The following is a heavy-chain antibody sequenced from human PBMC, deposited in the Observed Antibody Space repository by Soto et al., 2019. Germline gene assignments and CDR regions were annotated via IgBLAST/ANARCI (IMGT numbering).Heavy chain of an antibody. CDR3: ARGGLVVTPLIGAFDI. CDR2: IYYSGST. J-gene: IGHJ3*02. D-gene: IGHD2-21*02. CDR1: GGSISSGGHY. Sequence: PSETLSLTCTVSGGSISSGGHYWSWIRQHPGKGLEWIGYIYYSGSTYYNPSLKSRVTISVDTSKNQFSLRLSSVTAADTAVYYCARGGLVVTPLIGAFDIWGQRTMVTVSS. V-gene: IGHV4-31*03.